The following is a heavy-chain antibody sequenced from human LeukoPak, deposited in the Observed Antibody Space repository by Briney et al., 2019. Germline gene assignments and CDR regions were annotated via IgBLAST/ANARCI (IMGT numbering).Heavy chain of an antibody. CDR3: ARDQITMVRGVIIRCGMDV. V-gene: IGHV1-2*02. CDR2: INPNSCGT. D-gene: IGHD3-10*01. Sequence: ASVKVSCKASGYTFTGYYMHWVRQAPGQGLEWMGWINPNSCGTNYAQKFQGRVTMTRDTSISTAYMELSRLRSDDTAVYYCARDQITMVRGVIIRCGMDVWGQGTTVTVSS. J-gene: IGHJ6*02. CDR1: GYTFTGYY.